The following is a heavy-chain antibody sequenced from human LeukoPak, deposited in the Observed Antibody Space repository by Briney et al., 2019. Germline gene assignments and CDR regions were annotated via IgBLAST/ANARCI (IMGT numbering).Heavy chain of an antibody. CDR2: IYSDGNT. J-gene: IGHJ4*02. CDR1: GFTLSDFW. D-gene: IGHD3-22*01. V-gene: IGHV3-66*02. Sequence: GGSLRLSCAASGFTLSDFWMSWVRQAPGKGLEWVSLIYSDGNTYYVDSVKGRFTISRDNSKNTLYLQMDSLRAEDTAVYYCAKDRARSHPYDTSGLTPNDYWGQGTLVTVSS. CDR3: AKDRARSHPYDTSGLTPNDY.